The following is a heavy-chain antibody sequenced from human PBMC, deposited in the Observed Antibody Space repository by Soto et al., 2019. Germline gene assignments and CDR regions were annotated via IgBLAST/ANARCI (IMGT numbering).Heavy chain of an antibody. CDR3: ARTLGSRLGKGSPNYYYYYYMDV. CDR2: ISAYNGNT. Sequence: GASVKVSCKASGYTFTSYGISWVRQAPGQGLEWMGWISAYNGNTNYAQKLQGRVTMTTDTSTSTAYMELRSLRSDDTAVYYCARTLGSRLGKGSPNYYYYYYMDVWGKGTTVTVSS. D-gene: IGHD3-16*01. CDR1: GYTFTSYG. V-gene: IGHV1-18*01. J-gene: IGHJ6*03.